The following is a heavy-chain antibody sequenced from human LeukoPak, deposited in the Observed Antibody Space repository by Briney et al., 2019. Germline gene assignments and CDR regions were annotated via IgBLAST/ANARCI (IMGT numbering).Heavy chain of an antibody. J-gene: IGHJ4*02. CDR2: IWHDGSHK. Sequence: RSLRLSCAASGFAFNTYAMHWVRQAPGQGLEWVALIWHDGSHKFYSNSVRGQITISRDNSKNTVSLQMTNLRPDDTAVYYCAREIFGSGSYPGFWGQGTLVTVSS. V-gene: IGHV3-33*01. D-gene: IGHD3-10*01. CDR3: AREIFGSGSYPGF. CDR1: GFAFNTYA.